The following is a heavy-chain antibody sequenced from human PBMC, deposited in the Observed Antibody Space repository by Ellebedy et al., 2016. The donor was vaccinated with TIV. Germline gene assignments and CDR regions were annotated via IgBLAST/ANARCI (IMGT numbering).Heavy chain of an antibody. J-gene: IGHJ3*02. CDR1: GYTFTGYY. CDR2: INPNSGGT. CDR3: ARGHSGSYRNAFDI. V-gene: IGHV1-2*04. Sequence: AASVKVSCKASGYTFTGYYMHWVRQAPGQGLEWMGWINPNSGGTSYAQKFQGWVTMTRDTSISTAYMELSRLRSDDTAVYYCARGHSGSYRNAFDIWGQGTMVTVSP. D-gene: IGHD1-26*01.